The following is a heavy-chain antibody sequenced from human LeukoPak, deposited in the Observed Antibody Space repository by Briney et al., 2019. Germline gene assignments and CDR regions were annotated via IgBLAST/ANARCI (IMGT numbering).Heavy chain of an antibody. CDR1: GFTFSVNS. J-gene: IGHJ6*03. Sequence: GGCLRLSRAPSGFTFSVNSMNWVRHARGEGLGWGSFISSSKYIMYADSAMGPFTISRDNPKKSLYPQMNSMRTEDTAVYYYAPNTSTWYRGGVYFYRDVWGKGTTVTVSS. CDR3: APNTSTWYRGGVYFYRDV. D-gene: IGHD6-13*01. V-gene: IGHV3-21*01. CDR2: ISSSKYI.